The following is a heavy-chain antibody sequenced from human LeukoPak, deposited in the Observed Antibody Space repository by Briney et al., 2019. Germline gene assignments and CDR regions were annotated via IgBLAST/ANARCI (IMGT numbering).Heavy chain of an antibody. CDR3: TTRLRNHFDY. D-gene: IGHD5-12*01. J-gene: IGHJ4*02. CDR2: INPDGSST. V-gene: IGHV3-74*01. CDR1: GFTFSTYW. Sequence: GGSLRLSCAASGFTFSTYWMHWVRQAPGKGLVWVSRINPDGSSTTYADSVKGRFTISRDNAKNTLYLQMDSLRAEDTALYYCTTRLRNHFDYWGQGAQVTVSS.